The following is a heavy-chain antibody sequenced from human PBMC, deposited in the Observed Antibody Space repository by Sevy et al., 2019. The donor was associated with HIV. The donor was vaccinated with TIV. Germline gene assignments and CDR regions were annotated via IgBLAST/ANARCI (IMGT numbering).Heavy chain of an antibody. J-gene: IGHJ6*02. V-gene: IGHV4-59*01. D-gene: IGHD2-2*01. CDR1: GGSISSYY. CDR3: ARSWIPAATLYYYYGMDV. CDR2: IYYSGST. Sequence: SETLSLTCTVSGGSISSYYWSWIRQPPGKGLEWIGYIYYSGSTNYNPSLKSRVTISVDTSKNQFSLKLSSVTAADTAVYYCARSWIPAATLYYYYGMDVWGQGTTVTVS.